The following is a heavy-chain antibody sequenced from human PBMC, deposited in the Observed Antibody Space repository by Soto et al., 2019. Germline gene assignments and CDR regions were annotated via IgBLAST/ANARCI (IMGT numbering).Heavy chain of an antibody. V-gene: IGHV4-34*01. J-gene: IGHJ4*02. CDR2: INHSGRT. CDR1: GGSFSGYY. Sequence: QVQLPQWGAGLLKPSETLFLTCAVYGGSFSGYYWSWIRQPPGKGLEWIGEINHSGRTKYNPSLKSRVTISVDTSKNQFSLKLSSVTAADTAVYYCARGGAGSEAGFDYWGQGSLATVSS. CDR3: ARGGAGSEAGFDY. D-gene: IGHD3-10*01.